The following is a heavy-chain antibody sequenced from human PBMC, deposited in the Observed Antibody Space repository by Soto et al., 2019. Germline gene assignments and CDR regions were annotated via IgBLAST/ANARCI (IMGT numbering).Heavy chain of an antibody. J-gene: IGHJ4*02. Sequence: ASVKVSCKASGYTFSRYGISWVRQAPGQGLEWMGWSSGFNGNTKESEKLQGRVTLTTDTAANTAHMELRGLRSDDTAVYYCARASAYSTPWSFDNWGQGTLVTVPQ. V-gene: IGHV1-18*01. CDR2: SSGFNGNT. CDR1: GYTFSRYG. CDR3: ARASAYSTPWSFDN. D-gene: IGHD6-13*01.